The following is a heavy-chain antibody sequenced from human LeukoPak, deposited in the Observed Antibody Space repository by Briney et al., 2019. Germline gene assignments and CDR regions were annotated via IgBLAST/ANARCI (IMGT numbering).Heavy chain of an antibody. CDR3: ANPPDGAFDY. V-gene: IGHV3-23*01. J-gene: IGHJ4*02. CDR1: GLTFSSYE. CDR2: ISGSGGST. Sequence: GGSLRLSCAASGLTFSSYEMNWVRQAPGKGLEWVSAISGSGGSTYYADSVKGRFTISRDNSKNTLYLHMNSLRAEDTAVYYCANPPDGAFDYWGQGTLVTVSS.